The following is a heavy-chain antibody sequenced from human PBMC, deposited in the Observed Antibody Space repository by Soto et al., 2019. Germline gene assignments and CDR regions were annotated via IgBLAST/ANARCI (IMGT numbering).Heavy chain of an antibody. CDR1: GESISSSSYY. J-gene: IGHJ4*02. CDR2: IYYSGRT. CDR3: ARQRTTVVTQAYFDD. Sequence: SETLSLTCIVSGESISSSSYYWGWIRQPPGKGLEWIGSIYYSGRTYYNPSFKSRVTISIDTSKNQFSLKLSSVTATDTAVYYCARQRTTVVTQAYFDDWGQGALVTVSS. D-gene: IGHD2-21*02. V-gene: IGHV4-39*01.